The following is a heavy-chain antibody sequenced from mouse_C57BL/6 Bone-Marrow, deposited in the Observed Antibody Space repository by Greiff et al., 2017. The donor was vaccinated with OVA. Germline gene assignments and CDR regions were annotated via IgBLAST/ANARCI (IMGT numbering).Heavy chain of an antibody. V-gene: IGHV1-19*01. Sequence: EVQLQQSGPVLVKPGASVKMSCKASGYTFTDYYMNWVKQSPGKSLEWIGVINPYNGGTSYNQKFKGKATLTVDKSSSTAYMELNSLTSEDSAVYYCARDYYYGLMDYWGQGTSVTVSS. CDR2: INPYNGGT. D-gene: IGHD1-1*01. CDR1: GYTFTDYY. CDR3: ARDYYYGLMDY. J-gene: IGHJ4*01.